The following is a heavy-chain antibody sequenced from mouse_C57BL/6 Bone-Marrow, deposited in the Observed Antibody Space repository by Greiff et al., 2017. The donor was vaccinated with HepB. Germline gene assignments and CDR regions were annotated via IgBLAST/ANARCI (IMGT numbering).Heavy chain of an antibody. D-gene: IGHD2-5*01. Sequence: VKLMESGAELARPGASVKLSCKASGYTFTSYGISWVKQRTGQGLEWIGEIYPRSGNTYYNEKFKGKATLTADKSSSTAYMELRSLTSEDSAVYFCARNSNYHPYYFDYWGQGTTLTVSS. CDR3: ARNSNYHPYYFDY. J-gene: IGHJ2*01. V-gene: IGHV1-81*01. CDR1: GYTFTSYG. CDR2: IYPRSGNT.